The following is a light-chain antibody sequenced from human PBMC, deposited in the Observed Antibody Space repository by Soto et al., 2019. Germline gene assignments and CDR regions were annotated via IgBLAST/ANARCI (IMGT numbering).Light chain of an antibody. CDR3: QQSYSTPLT. CDR1: QSISSY. Sequence: DIQMTQSPSSLSASVGDRVTITCRASQSISSYLNWYQQKPGKAPKLLIYAASSLKRGVPSRFSGSGSGTDFTLTISSLQPEDFATYYCQQSYSTPLTFGGGTKVDIK. CDR2: AAS. V-gene: IGKV1-39*01. J-gene: IGKJ4*01.